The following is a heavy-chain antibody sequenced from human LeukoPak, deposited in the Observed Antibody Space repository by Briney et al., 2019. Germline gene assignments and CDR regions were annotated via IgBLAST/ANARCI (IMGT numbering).Heavy chain of an antibody. CDR1: GGSISSGSYY. J-gene: IGHJ6*03. V-gene: IGHV4-61*02. CDR2: IYTSGST. D-gene: IGHD3-10*01. CDR3: ARAAAVLWFGELLNPYYYYMDV. Sequence: PSQTLSLTCTVSGGSISSGSYYWSWIRQPAGKGLEWIGRIYTSGSTNYNPSLKSRVTISVDTSKNQFSLELSSVTAADTAVYYCARAAAVLWFGELLNPYYYYMDVWGKGTTVTVSS.